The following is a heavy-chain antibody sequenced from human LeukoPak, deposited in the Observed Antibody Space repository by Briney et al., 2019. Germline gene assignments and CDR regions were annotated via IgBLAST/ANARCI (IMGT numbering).Heavy chain of an antibody. J-gene: IGHJ4*02. V-gene: IGHV3-30*02. Sequence: GGSLRLSCAASGFTFSSYDIHWVRQAPGKGLEWVAFIRYDGSNKYYADSVKGRFTISRDNSKNTLYLQMNSLRAEDTAVYYCAKEEQWLVHDFDYWGQGTLVTVSS. CDR3: AKEEQWLVHDFDY. CDR2: IRYDGSNK. CDR1: GFTFSSYD. D-gene: IGHD6-19*01.